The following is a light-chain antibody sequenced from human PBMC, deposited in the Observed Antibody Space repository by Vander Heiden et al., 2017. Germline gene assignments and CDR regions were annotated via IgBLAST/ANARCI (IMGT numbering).Light chain of an antibody. J-gene: IGLJ2*01. Sequence: QSVLTQPPSASGTPGQSVTISCSGSSANIRANAVNWYQQRPGTAPKLLIYSNTQRPSGVPDRFSGSQSGTSAALAISWLQAEDDADYYCAAWDGSRNGVVFGGWTKLTVL. V-gene: IGLV1-44*01. CDR3: AAWDGSRNGVV. CDR2: SNT. CDR1: SANIRANA.